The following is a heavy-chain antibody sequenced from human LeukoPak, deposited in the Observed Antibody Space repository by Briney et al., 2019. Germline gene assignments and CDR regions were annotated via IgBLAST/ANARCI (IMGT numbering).Heavy chain of an antibody. J-gene: IGHJ4*02. CDR1: GGSFSGYY. CDR2: INHSGST. CDR3: AGTYSYGPFGY. D-gene: IGHD5-18*01. Sequence: SETLSLTCAVYGGSFSGYYWSWIRQPPGKGLEWIGEINHSGSTNYNPSLKSRVTISVDTSKNQFSLKLSSVTAADTAVYYCAGTYSYGPFGYWGQGTLVTVSS. V-gene: IGHV4-34*01.